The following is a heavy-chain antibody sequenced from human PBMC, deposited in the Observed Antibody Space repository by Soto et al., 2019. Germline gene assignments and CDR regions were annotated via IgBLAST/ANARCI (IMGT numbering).Heavy chain of an antibody. Sequence: QVQLVESGGGVVQPGRSLRLSCAASGFTFSSYGMHWVRQAPGKGLEWVAVIWYDGSNKYYADSVKGRFTISRDNSKNTLYLKMNRLRAEDTAVYYCARETNNWNPTDAFDIWGQGTMVTVSS. V-gene: IGHV3-33*01. D-gene: IGHD1-20*01. CDR2: IWYDGSNK. CDR3: ARETNNWNPTDAFDI. J-gene: IGHJ3*02. CDR1: GFTFSSYG.